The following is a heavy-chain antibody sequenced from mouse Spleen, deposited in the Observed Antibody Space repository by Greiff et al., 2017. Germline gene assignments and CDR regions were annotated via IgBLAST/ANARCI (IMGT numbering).Heavy chain of an antibody. CDR1: GYTFTSYT. V-gene: IGHV1-4*01. J-gene: IGHJ4*01. CDR2: INPSSGYT. D-gene: IGHD4-1*01. Sequence: QVQLKESGAELARPGASVKMSCKASGYTFTSYTMHWVKQRPGQGLEWIGYINPSSGYTNYNQKFKDKATLTADKSSSTAYMQLSSLTSEDSAVYYCARLTGTLGDAMDYWGQGTSVTVSS. CDR3: ARLTGTLGDAMDY.